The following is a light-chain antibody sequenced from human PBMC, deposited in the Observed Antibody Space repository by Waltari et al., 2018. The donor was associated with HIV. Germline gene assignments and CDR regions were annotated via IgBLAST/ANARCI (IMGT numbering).Light chain of an antibody. Sequence: QSVLTQPPSASGTPGPRVTISCYGSSSNSGSKTVNWYQQLPGTAPKLLIYSNNQRPSGVPDRFSGSKSGTSASLAISGLQSEDEADYYCAAWDDSLNGPGVVFGGGTKLTVL. CDR2: SNN. CDR1: SSNSGSKT. J-gene: IGLJ2*01. V-gene: IGLV1-44*01. CDR3: AAWDDSLNGPGVV.